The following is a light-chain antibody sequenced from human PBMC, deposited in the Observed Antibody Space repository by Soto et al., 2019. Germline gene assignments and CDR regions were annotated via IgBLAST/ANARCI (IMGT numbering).Light chain of an antibody. CDR3: AACDDSLSGRV. CDR2: SNN. V-gene: IGLV1-47*02. Sequence: QSVLTQPPSASGTPGQRLTISCSGSSSNIGSNYVYWYQQLPGTAPKLLIYSNNQRPSGVPDRFSGSKSGTSASLAISGLRSEDEADYYCAACDDSLSGRVFGGGTKLTVL. J-gene: IGLJ3*02. CDR1: SSNIGSNY.